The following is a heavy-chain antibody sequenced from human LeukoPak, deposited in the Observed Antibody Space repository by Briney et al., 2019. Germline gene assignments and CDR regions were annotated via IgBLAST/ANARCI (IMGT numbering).Heavy chain of an antibody. J-gene: IGHJ4*02. CDR1: GFTFSSYS. CDR2: ISSSSSYI. Sequence: GGSLRLSCAASGFTFSSYSMNWVRQAPGKGLEWVSSISSSSSYIYYADSVKGRFTISRDNAKNSLYLQMNSLRAEDTAVYYCARDRKWLSGDGPDFWGQGTLVTVSS. D-gene: IGHD4-17*01. CDR3: ARDRKWLSGDGPDF. V-gene: IGHV3-21*01.